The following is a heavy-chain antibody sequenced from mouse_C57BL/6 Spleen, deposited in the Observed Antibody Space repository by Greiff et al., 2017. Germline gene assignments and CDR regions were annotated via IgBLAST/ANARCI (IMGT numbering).Heavy chain of an antibody. J-gene: IGHJ3*01. CDR2: IRPNSGST. CDR1: GYTFTSYW. Sequence: QVQLQQPGAELVKPGASVKLSCTASGYTFTSYWMHWVKQRPGKGLEWIGMIRPNSGSTNYNEKLKSKATLTVDKSSSTAYMQLSSLTSEDSAVYYCARENYGNFAYWGQGPLVTVSA. CDR3: ARENYGNFAY. V-gene: IGHV1-64*01. D-gene: IGHD2-1*01.